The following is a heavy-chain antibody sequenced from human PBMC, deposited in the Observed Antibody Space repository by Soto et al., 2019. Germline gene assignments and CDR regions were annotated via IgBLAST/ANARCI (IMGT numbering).Heavy chain of an antibody. Sequence: QVQRQQWGAGLLKPSETLSLTCAVSGGSFSVYYLSWIRQTPGKGLEWIGEINHSGSTNYSPSLKSRVTISLDTSKNQFTLKMTSVTAADTAVDYGSRGGYYAHRDVWGQWTTVTVSS. CDR1: GGSFSVYY. CDR3: SRGGYYAHRDV. V-gene: IGHV4-34*02. D-gene: IGHD2-15*01. J-gene: IGHJ6*01. CDR2: INHSGST.